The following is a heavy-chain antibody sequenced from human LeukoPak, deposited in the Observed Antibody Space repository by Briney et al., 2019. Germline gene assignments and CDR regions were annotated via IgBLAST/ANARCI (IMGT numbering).Heavy chain of an antibody. CDR3: ARHSEGPANDAFDI. CDR1: GFSFSEYY. CDR2: LSSSGRYT. V-gene: IGHV3-11*03. Sequence: GGSLRLSCAASGFSFSEYYMTWIRQAPGKGLEWVSNLSSSGRYTNYADSVRGRFTISRDNAKKSLYLQMNSLRAEDTAVYYCARHSEGPANDAFDIWGQGTKVTVSS. D-gene: IGHD2-2*01. J-gene: IGHJ3*02.